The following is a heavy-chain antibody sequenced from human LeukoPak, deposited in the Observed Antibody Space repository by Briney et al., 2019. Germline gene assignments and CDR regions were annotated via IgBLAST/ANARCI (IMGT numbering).Heavy chain of an antibody. D-gene: IGHD5-12*01. Sequence: PGGSLRLSCAASGFTFSSYWMHWVRQAPGKGLVWVSRINSDRSSTSYADSVKGRFTISRDNAKNTLYLQMNSLRAEDTAVYYCAGVERYSGYDRRTKIYYYYGMDVWGQGTTVTVSS. CDR1: GFTFSSYW. V-gene: IGHV3-74*01. CDR2: INSDRSST. J-gene: IGHJ6*02. CDR3: AGVERYSGYDRRTKIYYYYGMDV.